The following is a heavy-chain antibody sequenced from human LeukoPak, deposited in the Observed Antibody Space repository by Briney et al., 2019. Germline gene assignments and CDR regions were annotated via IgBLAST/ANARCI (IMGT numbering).Heavy chain of an antibody. J-gene: IGHJ4*02. CDR1: GGTFSSYA. D-gene: IGHD4-11*01. CDR3: ASAVTTPDFDY. CDR2: IIPILGIA. V-gene: IGHV1-69*04. Sequence: SVKVSCKASGGTFSSYAISWVRQAPGQGLEWMGRIIPILGIANYAQKFQGRVTITADKSTSTAYMELSSLRSEGTAVYYCASAVTTPDFDYWGQGTLVTVSS.